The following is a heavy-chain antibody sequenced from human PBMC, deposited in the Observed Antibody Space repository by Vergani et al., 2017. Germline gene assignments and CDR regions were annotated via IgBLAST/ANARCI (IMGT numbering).Heavy chain of an antibody. CDR3: ARDRYYDSSGSGHYFDY. J-gene: IGHJ4*02. CDR1: GGSISSGDYY. V-gene: IGHV4-30-4*08. D-gene: IGHD3-22*01. Sequence: QVQLQESGPGLVKPSQTLSLTCTVSGGSISSGDYYWSWIRQPPGKGLEWIGYIYYSGSTYYNPSLKSRVTISVDTSKNQFSLKLSSVTAADTAVYYCARDRYYDSSGSGHYFDYWGQGTLVTVSS. CDR2: IYYSGST.